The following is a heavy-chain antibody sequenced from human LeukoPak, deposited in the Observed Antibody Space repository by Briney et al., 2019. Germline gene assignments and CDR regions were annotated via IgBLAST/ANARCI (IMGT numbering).Heavy chain of an antibody. CDR1: GYTFTSYG. D-gene: IGHD2-2*01. V-gene: IGHV1-18*01. CDR3: ASSVGPAATGFHYYMDV. CDR2: ISAYNGNT. J-gene: IGHJ6*03. Sequence: ASVKVSCKASGYTFTSYGISWVRQAPGQGLEWMGWISAYNGNTNYAQKLQGRVTMTTDTSTSTAYMELRSLRFDDTAVYYCASSVGPAATGFHYYMDVWGKGTTVTVSS.